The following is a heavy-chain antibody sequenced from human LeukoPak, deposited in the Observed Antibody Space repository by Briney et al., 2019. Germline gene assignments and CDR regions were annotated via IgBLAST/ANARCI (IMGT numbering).Heavy chain of an antibody. CDR2: INWDGDST. V-gene: IGHV3-20*04. CDR1: GFTFDDYG. Sequence: GGSLRLSCAASGFTFDDYGMSWVRQAPGKGLEWVSAINWDGDSTGYADSVKGRFTISRDNAKNSLYLQMNSLRAADTALYYCARGRYYYYMDVWGKGTTVTVSS. J-gene: IGHJ6*03. CDR3: ARGRYYYYMDV.